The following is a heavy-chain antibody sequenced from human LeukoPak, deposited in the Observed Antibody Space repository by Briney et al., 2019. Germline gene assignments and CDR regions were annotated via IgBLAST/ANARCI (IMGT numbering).Heavy chain of an antibody. CDR1: GYSISSGYY. V-gene: IGHV4-38-2*02. CDR2: IYHSGSN. D-gene: IGHD3-22*01. J-gene: IGHJ4*02. Sequence: SESLSLTCAVSGYSISSGYYCGWIRQAPGKGREWIGRIYHSGSNYYNPSLKSRVTISVDTSKNQFSLKLSSVTAADTAVYYCARENYDSSGYSDYWGQGTLVTVSS. CDR3: ARENYDSSGYSDY.